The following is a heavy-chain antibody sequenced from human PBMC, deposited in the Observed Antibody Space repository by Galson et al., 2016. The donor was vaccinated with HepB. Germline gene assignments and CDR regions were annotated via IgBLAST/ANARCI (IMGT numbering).Heavy chain of an antibody. D-gene: IGHD3-10*01. CDR2: ISYDGSNK. V-gene: IGHV3-30*04. J-gene: IGHJ6*02. Sequence: SLRLSCAASGFTFRNYAMYWVRQAPGKGLEWVAVISYDGSNKYYADSVKGRFTISRDNSKNTQYLQMDSLRAEDTAVYYCAREGSRSPDYFYGMDVWGQGTTVTVSS. CDR1: GFTFRNYA. CDR3: AREGSRSPDYFYGMDV.